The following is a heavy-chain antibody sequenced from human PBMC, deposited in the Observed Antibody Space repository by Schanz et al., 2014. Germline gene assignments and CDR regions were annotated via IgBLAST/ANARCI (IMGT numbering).Heavy chain of an antibody. J-gene: IGHJ4*02. V-gene: IGHV3-30-3*01. CDR3: ASPSGYSDYGTYFDF. CDR2: ISNDGSIK. Sequence: QVQLLESGGGLVQPGGSLRLSCAASGFTFSSYAMSWVRQAPGKGLEWVALISNDGSIKYYADSVEGRFTISRDNSRNTLYLQMNSLRTEDTAVYYCASPSGYSDYGTYFDFWGQGTLVTVSS. D-gene: IGHD5-12*01. CDR1: GFTFSSYA.